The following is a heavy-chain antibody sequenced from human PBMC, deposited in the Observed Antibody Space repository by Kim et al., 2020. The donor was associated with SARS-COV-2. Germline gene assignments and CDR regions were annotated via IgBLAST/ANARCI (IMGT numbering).Heavy chain of an antibody. Sequence: SETLSLTCAVYGGSFSGYYWSWIRQPPGKGLEWIGEINHSGSTNYNPSLRSRVTISVDTSKNQFSLKLSSVTAADTAVYYCARSPISVAGTRSFGYWGQGSLVAVSS. CDR1: GGSFSGYY. CDR2: INHSGST. J-gene: IGHJ4*02. D-gene: IGHD6-19*01. V-gene: IGHV4-34*01. CDR3: ARSPISVAGTRSFGY.